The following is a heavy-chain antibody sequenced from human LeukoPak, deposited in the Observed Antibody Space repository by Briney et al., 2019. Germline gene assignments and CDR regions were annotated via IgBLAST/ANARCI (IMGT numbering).Heavy chain of an antibody. CDR3: AKDLGGSPLLRYGMDV. Sequence: GGSLRLSCAASGFTFSSYWMHWVRQAPGKGLEWVAVISYDGSNKYYADSVKGRFTISRDNSKNTLYLQMNSLRAEDTAVYYCAKDLGGSPLLRYGMDVWGQGTTVTVSS. V-gene: IGHV3-30*18. J-gene: IGHJ6*02. CDR2: ISYDGSNK. D-gene: IGHD1-26*01. CDR1: GFTFSSYW.